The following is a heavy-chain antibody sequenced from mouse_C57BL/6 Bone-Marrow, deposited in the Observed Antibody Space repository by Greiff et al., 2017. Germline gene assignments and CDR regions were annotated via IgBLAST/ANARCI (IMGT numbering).Heavy chain of an antibody. V-gene: IGHV1-18*01. CDR3: ARGGITGDYFDY. Sequence: VQLKQSGPELVKPGASVKIPCKASGYTFTDYNMDWVKQSHGKSLEWIGDINPNNGGTIYNQKFKGKATLTVDKSSSTAYMELRSLTSEDTAVYDCARGGITGDYFDYWGQGTTLTVSS. CDR2: INPNNGGT. J-gene: IGHJ2*01. D-gene: IGHD1-3*01. CDR1: GYTFTDYN.